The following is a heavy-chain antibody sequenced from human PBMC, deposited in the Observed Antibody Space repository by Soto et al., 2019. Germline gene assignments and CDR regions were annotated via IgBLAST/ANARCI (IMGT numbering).Heavy chain of an antibody. Sequence: SVKVSCKASGFTFTSSAVQWVRQARGQRLEWIGWIVVGSGNTNYAQKFQERVTITRDMSTSTAYMELSSLRSEDTAVYYCAAGVRLGELSHFDYWGQGTLVTVS. J-gene: IGHJ4*02. CDR2: IVVGSGNT. CDR3: AAGVRLGELSHFDY. CDR1: GFTFTSSA. V-gene: IGHV1-58*01. D-gene: IGHD3-16*02.